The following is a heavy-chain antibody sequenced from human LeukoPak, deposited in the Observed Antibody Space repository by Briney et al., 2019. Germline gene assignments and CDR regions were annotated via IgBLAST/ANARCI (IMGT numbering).Heavy chain of an antibody. Sequence: SQTLSLTCAISGDSVSSNSGVWNWIRQSPSRGLKWLGRTYYRSQWHNDYEVSVKSRITIKPDTSKNQFSLQLNSVTPEDTAVYYCATENAGFDIWGQGTMVTVSS. CDR3: ATENAGFDI. CDR2: TYYRSQWHN. D-gene: IGHD2-8*01. J-gene: IGHJ3*02. V-gene: IGHV6-1*01. CDR1: GDSVSSNSGV.